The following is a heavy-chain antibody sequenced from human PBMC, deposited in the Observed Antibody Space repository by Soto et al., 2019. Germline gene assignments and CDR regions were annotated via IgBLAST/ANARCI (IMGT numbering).Heavy chain of an antibody. Sequence: GPSVKVSCKASGYTFTSYYIHWVRQAPGHGPEWMGMISPSSGGTDYAQKFQGRVTMTRDTSTSTVYMELSSLRSEDTAVYYCTRSIITTAGTDAFDLWGQGTLVTVSS. CDR1: GYTFTSYY. J-gene: IGHJ3*01. V-gene: IGHV1-46*03. CDR2: ISPSSGGT. D-gene: IGHD6-13*01. CDR3: TRSIITTAGTDAFDL.